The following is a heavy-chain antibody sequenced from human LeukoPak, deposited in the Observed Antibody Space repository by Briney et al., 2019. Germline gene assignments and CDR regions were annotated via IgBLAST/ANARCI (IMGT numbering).Heavy chain of an antibody. Sequence: SETLSLTCAVSGGSLSSHFWSWIRQPPGKGLELIGHIYYTGTTYYNPSLNSRVTISLDTSRNQFSLRLTSVTAADTAVYYCARFSSGCSTASCYLTYWGQGTLVTVSS. D-gene: IGHD2-2*01. CDR3: ARFSSGCSTASCYLTY. CDR1: GGSLSSHF. V-gene: IGHV4-59*11. J-gene: IGHJ4*02. CDR2: IYYTGTT.